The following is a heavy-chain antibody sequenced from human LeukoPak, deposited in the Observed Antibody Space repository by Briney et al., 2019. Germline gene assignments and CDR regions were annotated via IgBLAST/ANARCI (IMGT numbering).Heavy chain of an antibody. CDR2: IYYSGST. V-gene: IGHV4-59*12. D-gene: IGHD6-13*01. Sequence: SETLSLTCTVSGGSISSYYWSWIRQPPGKGLEWIGYIYYSGSTYYNPSLKSRVTISVDRSKNQFSLKLSSVTAADTAVYYCAREYSSSESYYYYYMDVWGKGTTVTVSS. CDR3: AREYSSSESYYYYYMDV. CDR1: GGSISSYY. J-gene: IGHJ6*03.